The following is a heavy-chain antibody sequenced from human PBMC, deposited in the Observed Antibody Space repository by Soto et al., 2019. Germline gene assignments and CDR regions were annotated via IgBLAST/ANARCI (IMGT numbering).Heavy chain of an antibody. J-gene: IGHJ4*02. CDR1: GFTSSTYA. CDR2: ITISGGNT. V-gene: IGHV3-23*01. CDR3: ATESITMVRGITVFDS. Sequence: PGESLKISCAASGFTSSTYAMTWVRQAPGKGLEWVSTITISGGNTYYADSVRGRFTISRDNSKYTLYLQMNSLRAEDTAVYYCATESITMVRGITVFDSWGQGTLVTVSS. D-gene: IGHD3-10*01.